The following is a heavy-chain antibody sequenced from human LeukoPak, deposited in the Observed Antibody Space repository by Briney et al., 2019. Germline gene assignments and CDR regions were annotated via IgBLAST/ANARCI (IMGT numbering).Heavy chain of an antibody. Sequence: PGGSLRLSCAASGFTFSSYEMNWVRQAPGKGLEWVSYISNSDSSKYYTESVKGRFTISRDNAKNSLYLQMNSLRADDTAVYYCAKGVRGSYYDDAFDIWGQGTMVTVSS. D-gene: IGHD1-26*01. CDR3: AKGVRGSYYDDAFDI. CDR1: GFTFSSYE. J-gene: IGHJ3*02. CDR2: ISNSDSSK. V-gene: IGHV3-48*03.